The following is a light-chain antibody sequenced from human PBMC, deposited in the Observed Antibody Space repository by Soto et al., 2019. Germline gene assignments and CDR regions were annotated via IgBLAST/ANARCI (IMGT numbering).Light chain of an antibody. CDR1: QGISSD. CDR3: QQVNSYPIT. Sequence: IQLTQSPSVLSASVGNTVTITCRASQGISSDLAWYQQKPGKAPKXLIYSASTLQSGVPSRFSGSGSGTEFTLTISSLKNEDFATYYCQQVNSYPITFGQGTRLEIK. J-gene: IGKJ5*01. V-gene: IGKV1-9*01. CDR2: SAS.